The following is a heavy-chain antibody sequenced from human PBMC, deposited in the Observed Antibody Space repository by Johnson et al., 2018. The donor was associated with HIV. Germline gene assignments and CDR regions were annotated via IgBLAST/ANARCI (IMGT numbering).Heavy chain of an antibody. CDR3: ARDLSTGDWGAFDL. CDR2: IYSGGST. J-gene: IGHJ3*01. CDR1: QFTFNRYG. D-gene: IGHD7-27*01. Sequence: QVQLVESGGGVVQPGGSLRLSCAASQFTFNRYGMHWVRQAPGKGPEWVSVIYSGGSTSYADSVQGRFTISRDSSKNTLYLDMITLRAEDTAVYYCARDLSTGDWGAFDLWGQGTLVTVSS. V-gene: IGHV3-NL1*01.